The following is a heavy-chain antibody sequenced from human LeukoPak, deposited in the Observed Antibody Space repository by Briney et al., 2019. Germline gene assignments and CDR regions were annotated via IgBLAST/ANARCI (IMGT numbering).Heavy chain of an antibody. V-gene: IGHV3-23*01. J-gene: IGHJ4*02. CDR2: TSDRGDYT. CDR1: GFTFSNFW. CDR3: ARKAQYNGHYPLDY. D-gene: IGHD1-7*01. Sequence: GGSLRLSCAASGFTFSNFWMNWVRQAPGKGLEWVSGTSDRGDYTYYADSVKGRFTISRDSSKNTLFLQMNSLRAEDTALYFCARKAQYNGHYPLDYWGQGTLVTVSS.